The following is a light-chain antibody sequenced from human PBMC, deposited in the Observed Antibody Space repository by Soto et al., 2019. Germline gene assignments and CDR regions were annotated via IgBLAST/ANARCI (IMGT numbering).Light chain of an antibody. V-gene: IGKV1-5*03. CDR2: RAS. CDR1: QIISTW. J-gene: IGKJ3*01. Sequence: DLQLTQSPSSLSASVGDRVTITCRASQIISTWLAWYQQKSGEAPKLLIYRASNLVSGVPSRFSGSGSGTEFTLTISGLQPDDFSTYYCQHYETYSGTFGPGTKVD. CDR3: QHYETYSGT.